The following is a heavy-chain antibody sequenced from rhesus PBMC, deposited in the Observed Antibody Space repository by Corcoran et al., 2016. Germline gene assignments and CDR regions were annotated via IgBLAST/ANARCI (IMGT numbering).Heavy chain of an antibody. CDR2: INHKNGNT. CDR1: GYTFTSYY. J-gene: IGHJ4*01. Sequence: QVQLVQSGAEVKKPGASVTLSCKASGYTFTSYYITWVRPAPGQVLEWMGWINHKNGNTGYAQKVQGRVTMTRDTSTSTAYMELSSLRSEDTAVYYCTRERGSYDYWGQGVLVTVSS. V-gene: IGHV1S9*01. CDR3: TRERGSYDY.